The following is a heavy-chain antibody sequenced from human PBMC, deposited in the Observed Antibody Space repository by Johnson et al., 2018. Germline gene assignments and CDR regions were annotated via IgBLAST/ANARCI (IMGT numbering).Heavy chain of an antibody. CDR2: INPTDGGT. J-gene: IGHJ3*02. CDR3: TRGVLLTTADAFDI. Sequence: QVQLVQSGAEVKKPGASVKVSCEASGYTFTNYYMHWVRQAPGQGLEWMGIINPTDGGTTYAQRFRGRVTMTIDTSTSKVYMELSSLGSEDTAVYYCTRGVLLTTADAFDIWGQGTMVTVSS. D-gene: IGHD4/OR15-4a*01. V-gene: IGHV1-46*01. CDR1: GYTFTNYY.